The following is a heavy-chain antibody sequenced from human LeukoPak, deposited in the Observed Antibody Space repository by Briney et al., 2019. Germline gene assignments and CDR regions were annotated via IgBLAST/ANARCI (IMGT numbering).Heavy chain of an antibody. CDR2: ISTYNGDS. CDR3: AREWWGYDVLTGDNWFDP. CDR1: GYPFTTYG. J-gene: IGHJ5*02. V-gene: IGHV1-18*01. D-gene: IGHD3-9*01. Sequence: ASVKVSCKASGYPFTTYGISWVRQAPGQGLEWMGWISTYNGDSNYAQKFQGRVIMTTDTSTSTVYIELRSLRSDDTAAYYCAREWWGYDVLTGDNWFDPWGQGTLVTVSS.